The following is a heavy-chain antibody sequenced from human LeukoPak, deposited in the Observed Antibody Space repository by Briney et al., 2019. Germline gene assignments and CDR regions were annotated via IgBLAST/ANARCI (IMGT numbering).Heavy chain of an antibody. D-gene: IGHD5-12*01. CDR2: ISGYNGKT. V-gene: IGHV1-18*01. CDR3: ARDRPFSGYDLGLDN. J-gene: IGHJ4*02. CDR1: GDSFSGYG. Sequence: ASVKDSCKTSGDSFSGYGISWGRQAPGQGLGWMGWISGYNGKTNYAHKFQGSVIMATETSMSTAHMELRSLRSDDTAAYYCARDRPFSGYDLGLDNWGQGALVTVSS.